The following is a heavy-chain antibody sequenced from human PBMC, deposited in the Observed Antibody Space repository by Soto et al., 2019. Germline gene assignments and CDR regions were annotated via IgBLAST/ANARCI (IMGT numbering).Heavy chain of an antibody. J-gene: IGHJ6*02. CDR2: ISSSGSTI. CDR3: ARDHKGGYYYYGMDV. V-gene: IGHV3-48*03. CDR1: GFTFSSYE. Sequence: GGSLRLSCAASGFTFSSYERNWVRQAPGKGLEWVSYISSSGSTIYYADSVNGRFTISRDNAKNSLSLQMNSLRAEDTAVYYCARDHKGGYYYYGMDVWGRGTTVTVYS.